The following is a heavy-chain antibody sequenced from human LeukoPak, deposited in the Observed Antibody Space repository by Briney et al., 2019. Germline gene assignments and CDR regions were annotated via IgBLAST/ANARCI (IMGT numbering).Heavy chain of an antibody. CDR3: ATDRYSSSWYMH. D-gene: IGHD6-13*01. Sequence: ASVKVSCKVSGYTLAELSMHWVRQAPGKGLEWMGGFDPEDGETIYAQKFQGRVTMTEDTSTDTAYMELSSLRSEDTAVYYCATDRYSSSWYMHWGQGTLVTVSS. V-gene: IGHV1-24*01. J-gene: IGHJ1*01. CDR1: GYTLAELS. CDR2: FDPEDGET.